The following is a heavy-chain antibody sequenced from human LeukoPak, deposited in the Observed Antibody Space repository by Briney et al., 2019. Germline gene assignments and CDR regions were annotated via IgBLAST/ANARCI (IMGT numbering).Heavy chain of an antibody. Sequence: LPGGSQRLSCAASGFTFSSYAMSWVRQAPGKGLEWVSAISGSGGSTYYADSVKGRFTISRDNSKNTLYLQMNSLRAEDTAVYYCAKLGERYFDWSYFDYWGQGTLVTVSS. J-gene: IGHJ4*02. D-gene: IGHD3-9*01. CDR2: ISGSGGST. CDR3: AKLGERYFDWSYFDY. V-gene: IGHV3-23*01. CDR1: GFTFSSYA.